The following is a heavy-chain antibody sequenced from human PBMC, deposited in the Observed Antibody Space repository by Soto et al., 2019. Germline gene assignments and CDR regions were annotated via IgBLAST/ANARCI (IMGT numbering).Heavy chain of an antibody. CDR2: IYYSGST. D-gene: IGHD3-10*01. Sequence: QLQLQESGPGLVKPSETLSLTCTVSGGSISSSSYYWGWIRQPPGKGLEWIGSIYYSGSTYYNPSLKSRVTISVDTSKNQFSLKLSSVTAADTAVYYCASSMVRGVIIFSILGWGQGTLVTVSS. J-gene: IGHJ4*02. CDR1: GGSISSSSYY. CDR3: ASSMVRGVIIFSILG. V-gene: IGHV4-39*01.